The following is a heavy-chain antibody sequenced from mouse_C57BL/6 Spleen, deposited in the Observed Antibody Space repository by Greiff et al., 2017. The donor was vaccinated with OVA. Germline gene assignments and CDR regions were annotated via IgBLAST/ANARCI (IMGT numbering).Heavy chain of an antibody. V-gene: IGHV5-16*01. Sequence: EVQVVESEGGLVQPGSSMKLSCTASGFTFSDYYMAWVRQVPEKGLEWVANINYDGSSTYYLDSLKSRFIISRDNAKNILYLQMSSLKSEDTATYYCARDDRYFDVWGTGTTVTVSS. CDR2: INYDGSST. CDR1: GFTFSDYY. CDR3: ARDDRYFDV. J-gene: IGHJ1*03.